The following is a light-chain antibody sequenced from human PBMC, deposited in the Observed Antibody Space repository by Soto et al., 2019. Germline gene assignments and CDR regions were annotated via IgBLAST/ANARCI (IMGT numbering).Light chain of an antibody. CDR2: DVS. Sequence: DIQMTQSPSTLSASVGDRVTITCRASQSITSWLAWYQQKPGKAPKLLIYDVSNLESGVPSRFSGSGSETEFTLTISILQPDDVATYYCQQYHPLCTFGQGTKVDIK. V-gene: IGKV1-5*01. CDR1: QSITSW. J-gene: IGKJ1*01. CDR3: QQYHPLCT.